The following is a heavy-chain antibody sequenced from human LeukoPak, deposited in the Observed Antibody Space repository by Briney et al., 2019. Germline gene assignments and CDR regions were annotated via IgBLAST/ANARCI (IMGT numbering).Heavy chain of an antibody. Sequence: EASVTVSFKTSGYSFTIYHMHWVRQAPGQGLEWMGIINPNTGSTTYAQKFQGRVTMTRDTSTSTVYMEVSSLRSDDTAVYYCARGSGSDWYEASAFWGQGTLVTVSS. D-gene: IGHD6-19*01. CDR1: GYSFTIYH. V-gene: IGHV1-46*01. CDR3: ARGSGSDWYEASAF. J-gene: IGHJ4*02. CDR2: INPNTGST.